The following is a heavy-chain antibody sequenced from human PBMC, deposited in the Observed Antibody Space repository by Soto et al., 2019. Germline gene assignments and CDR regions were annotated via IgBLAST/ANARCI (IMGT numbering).Heavy chain of an antibody. V-gene: IGHV6-1*01. CDR3: ARGPPVAGYYYYYGMDV. Sequence: SQTLSLTCAISGDSVSSNSAAWNWIRQSPSRGLEWLGGTYYRSKWYNDYAVSVKSRITINPDTSKNQFSLQLNSVTPEDTAVYYCARGPPVAGYYYYYGMDVWGQGTTVTVSS. D-gene: IGHD6-19*01. J-gene: IGHJ6*02. CDR2: TYYRSKWYN. CDR1: GDSVSSNSAA.